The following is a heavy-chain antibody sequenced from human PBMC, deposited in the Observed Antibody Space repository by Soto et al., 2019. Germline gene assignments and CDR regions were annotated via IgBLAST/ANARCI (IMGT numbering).Heavy chain of an antibody. J-gene: IGHJ6*02. CDR1: GGSFSGYY. V-gene: IGHV4-34*01. Sequence: PSETLSLTCAVYGGSFSGYYWSWIRQPPGKGLEWIGEINHSGSTNYNPSLKSRVTISVDTSKNQFSLKLSSVTAADTAVYYCAGVKRGYSYGYPTSYYYGMDVWGQGTTVTVSS. CDR3: AGVKRGYSYGYPTSYYYGMDV. D-gene: IGHD5-18*01. CDR2: INHSGST.